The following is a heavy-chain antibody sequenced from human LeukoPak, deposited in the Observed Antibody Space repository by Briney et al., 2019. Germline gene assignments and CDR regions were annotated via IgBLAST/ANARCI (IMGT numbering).Heavy chain of an antibody. D-gene: IGHD4-17*01. CDR3: AKDSTAGSYYYYYMDV. CDR1: GFTFSSYA. CDR2: ISGSGGST. Sequence: GGSLRLSCAASGFTFSSYAMSWVRQAPGKGLEWVSAISGSGGSTYYADSVKGRFTISRDNSKNTLYLQMNSLRAEDTAVYYCAKDSTAGSYYYYYMDVWGKGTTVAVSS. J-gene: IGHJ6*03. V-gene: IGHV3-23*01.